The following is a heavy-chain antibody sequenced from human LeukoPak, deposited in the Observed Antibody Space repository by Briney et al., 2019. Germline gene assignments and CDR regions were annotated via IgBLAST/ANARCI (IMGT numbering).Heavy chain of an antibody. CDR3: ARDDFWSGYELLTDYYGMDV. J-gene: IGHJ6*02. CDR2: IIPILGIA. Sequence: SAKVSCKASGGTFSSYAISWVRQAPGQGLEWMGRIIPILGIANYAQKFQGRVTITADKSTSTAYMELSSLRSEDTAVYYCARDDFWSGYELLTDYYGMDVWGQGTTVTVSS. D-gene: IGHD3-3*01. V-gene: IGHV1-69*04. CDR1: GGTFSSYA.